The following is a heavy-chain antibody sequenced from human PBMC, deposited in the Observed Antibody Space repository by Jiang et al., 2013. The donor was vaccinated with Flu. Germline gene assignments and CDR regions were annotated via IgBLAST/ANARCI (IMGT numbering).Heavy chain of an antibody. J-gene: IGHJ5*02. Sequence: QLVESGGGLVQPGGSLRLSCAASGFTFSSYWMHWVRQAPGKGLVWVSRINSDGSSTSYADSVKGRFTISRDNAKNTLYLQMNSLRAEDTAVYYCAPERRDGYIDKGFDPWGQGTLVTVSS. V-gene: IGHV3-74*01. CDR1: GFTFSSYW. D-gene: IGHD5-24*01. CDR3: APERRDGYIDKGFDP. CDR2: INSDGSST.